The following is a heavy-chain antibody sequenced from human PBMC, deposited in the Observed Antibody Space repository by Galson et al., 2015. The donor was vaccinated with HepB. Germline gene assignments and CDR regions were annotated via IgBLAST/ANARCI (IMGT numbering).Heavy chain of an antibody. Sequence: YLRPSCAAFRVSFCDSYMCWWLQAPGEGRVWVAYISSSTVYTNSAASVKGRFTISRDNANNSFSLQLSSLSAADTAVYYCAREGSPVWYGELGGANQHWGQGTLVTVSS. CDR2: ISSSTVYT. CDR3: AREGSPVWYGELGGANQH. V-gene: IGHV3-11*06. D-gene: IGHD3-10*01. CDR1: RVSFCDSY. J-gene: IGHJ1*01.